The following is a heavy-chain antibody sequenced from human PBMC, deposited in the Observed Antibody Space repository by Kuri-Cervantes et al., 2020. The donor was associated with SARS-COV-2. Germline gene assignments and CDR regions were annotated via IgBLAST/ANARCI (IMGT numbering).Heavy chain of an antibody. V-gene: IGHV3-23*01. J-gene: IGHJ4*02. D-gene: IGHD6-19*01. CDR3: ARDTGWYVFDY. CDR2: ISSSGHRA. Sequence: GESLKISCAASGFTSSNYDMNWVRQAPGKGLEWLSFISSSGHRADYADSVSGRFTISRDNSKNTLYLQMNSLRAEDTATYFCARDTGWYVFDYWGQGTLVTVSS. CDR1: GFTSSNYD.